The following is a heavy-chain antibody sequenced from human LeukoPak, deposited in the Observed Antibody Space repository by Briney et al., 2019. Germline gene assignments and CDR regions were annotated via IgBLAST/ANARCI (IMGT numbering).Heavy chain of an antibody. CDR3: ARRPGGYDSFDS. CDR1: GYTFTSYD. V-gene: IGHV1-8*01. D-gene: IGHD5-12*01. J-gene: IGHJ4*02. CDR2: MNPNSGNT. Sequence: GASVKVSCKASGYTFTSYDINWVRQATGQGLEWMGWMNPNSGNTGYAQKFQGRVTMTRDTSISTAYMELSSLRSEDTVVYYCARRPGGYDSFDSWGQGTLVTVSS.